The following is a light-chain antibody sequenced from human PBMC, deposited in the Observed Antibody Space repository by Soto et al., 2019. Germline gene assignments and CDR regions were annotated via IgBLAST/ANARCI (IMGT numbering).Light chain of an antibody. J-gene: IGKJ1*01. CDR2: ATS. V-gene: IGKV3-20*01. Sequence: EIVLTQSPGTLSLSPGERATLSCRASQSVGSSYLAWYQQKPGQAPRLLMYATSSRATGIPDRFSGSESGTDFTLTISRLEPEDFAVYYCHQFDRSLTFGQGTRVEIK. CDR1: QSVGSSY. CDR3: HQFDRSLT.